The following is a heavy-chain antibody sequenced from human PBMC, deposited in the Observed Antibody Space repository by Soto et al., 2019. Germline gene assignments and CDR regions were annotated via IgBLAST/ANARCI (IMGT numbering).Heavy chain of an antibody. V-gene: IGHV1-18*01. J-gene: IGHJ4*01. Sequence: GAAVQIFSRASCDTFTTYCMSCGVQSRPQWLDGMGWNSDYSGNTNYAQKLQGRVTMTTDTSTSTAYMELRSLRSDATAVYYCAREQYYYGLGSYYKGQRYFDVWGQGTLVTVSS. CDR1: CDTFTTYC. CDR3: AREQYYYGLGSYYKGQRYFDV. D-gene: IGHD3-10*01. CDR2: NSDYSGNT.